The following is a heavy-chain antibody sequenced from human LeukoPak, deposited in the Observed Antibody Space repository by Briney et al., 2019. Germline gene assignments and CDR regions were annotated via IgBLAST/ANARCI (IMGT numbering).Heavy chain of an antibody. CDR1: GFTFSSYP. CDR2: ISNDGSRI. CDR3: ARDLGLLWFGELLSMSD. J-gene: IGHJ4*02. V-gene: IGHV3-30-3*01. D-gene: IGHD3-10*01. Sequence: GGSLRLSCAASGFTFSSYPLHWVRQAPGKGLEWVTLISNDGSRIFYADSVKGRFTISRDNSKNTFYLQMSSLRTEDTAVYYCARDLGLLWFGELLSMSDWGQGTLVTVSS.